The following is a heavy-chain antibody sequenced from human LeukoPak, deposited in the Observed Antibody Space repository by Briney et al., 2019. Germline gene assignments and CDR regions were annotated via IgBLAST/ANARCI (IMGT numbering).Heavy chain of an antibody. CDR2: INTNTGNP. D-gene: IGHD6-19*01. Sequence: GASVKVSCKASGYSFTSHYMHWVRQAPGQGLEWMGWINTNTGNPTYAQGFTGRFVFSLDTSVTTAYLQISSLKAEDTAVYYCARDRIGVAGTPGYWGQGTLVTVSS. V-gene: IGHV7-4-1*02. CDR1: GYSFTSHY. J-gene: IGHJ4*02. CDR3: ARDRIGVAGTPGY.